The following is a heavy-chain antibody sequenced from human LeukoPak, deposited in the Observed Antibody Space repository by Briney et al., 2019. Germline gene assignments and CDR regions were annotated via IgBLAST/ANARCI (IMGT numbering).Heavy chain of an antibody. J-gene: IGHJ6*02. CDR2: INAGNGNT. V-gene: IGHV1-3*01. Sequence: GASVKVSFKASGYSFPSYGISWVRQAPGQRLEWMGWINAGNGNTKYSQKFQGRVTITRDTSASTAYMELSSLRSEDTAVYYCARGVGDFWSGYYTSYYGMDVWGQGTTVTVSS. CDR3: ARGVGDFWSGYYTSYYGMDV. D-gene: IGHD3-3*01. CDR1: GYSFPSYG.